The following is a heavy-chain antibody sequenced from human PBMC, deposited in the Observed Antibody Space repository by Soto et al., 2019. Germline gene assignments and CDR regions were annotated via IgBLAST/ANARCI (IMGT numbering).Heavy chain of an antibody. D-gene: IGHD2-15*01. Sequence: GASVKVSCKASGYTFTRYGINWVRQATGQGLEWMGWMNPNSGNTGYAQKFQGRVTMTRNTSISTAYMELSSLRSEDTAVYYCARKQARMVDYYGMDGWGQGTTVTVSS. CDR3: ARKQARMVDYYGMDG. J-gene: IGHJ6*02. CDR2: MNPNSGNT. V-gene: IGHV1-8*01. CDR1: GYTFTRYG.